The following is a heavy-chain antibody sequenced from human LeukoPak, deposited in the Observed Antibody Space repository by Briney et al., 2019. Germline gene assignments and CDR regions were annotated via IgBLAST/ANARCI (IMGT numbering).Heavy chain of an antibody. J-gene: IGHJ4*02. Sequence: GGSLRLSCAASGFTFRSYWMTWVRQAPGKGLEWVANIKQDGSEKFYVDSVKGRFTISRDNAKNSLYLQMNSLRAEDTAIYYCARRETSAHYSNYFDYWGQGTLVTVSS. V-gene: IGHV3-7*01. CDR3: ARRETSAHYSNYFDY. D-gene: IGHD3-22*01. CDR2: IKQDGSEK. CDR1: GFTFRSYW.